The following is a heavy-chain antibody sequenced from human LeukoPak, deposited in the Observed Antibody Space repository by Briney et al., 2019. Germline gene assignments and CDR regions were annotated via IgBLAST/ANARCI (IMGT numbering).Heavy chain of an antibody. Sequence: GGSLRLSCAASGFTFSNAWMNWVRQAPGKGLEWVGRFKSRTDGGTTDYAAPVKGRFTISRDDSKTTLYLQMNSLKTEDTAVYYCTTGASGSYYVFEYWGQGTLVTVSS. CDR3: TTGASGSYYVFEY. J-gene: IGHJ4*02. V-gene: IGHV3-15*01. D-gene: IGHD1-26*01. CDR2: FKSRTDGGTT. CDR1: GFTFSNAW.